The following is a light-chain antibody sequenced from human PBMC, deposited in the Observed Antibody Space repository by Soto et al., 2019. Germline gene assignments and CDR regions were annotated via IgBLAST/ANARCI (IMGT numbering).Light chain of an antibody. CDR2: LGS. Sequence: DIVMTQSPLSLPVTPGESASISCGSSQSLLHSSGNNYLDWYLQKPGQSPQLLIYLGSNRAPGVPDKFSGSGSGTDFTLKISRVEAEDVGVYYCMQALQTPLTFGGGTKVEIK. J-gene: IGKJ4*01. CDR3: MQALQTPLT. CDR1: QSLLHSSGNNY. V-gene: IGKV2-28*01.